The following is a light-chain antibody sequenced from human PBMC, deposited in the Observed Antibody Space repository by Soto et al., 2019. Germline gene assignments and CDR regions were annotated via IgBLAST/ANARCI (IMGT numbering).Light chain of an antibody. V-gene: IGLV2-14*01. CDR2: EVS. J-gene: IGLJ2*01. Sequence: QSALTQPASVSGSPGQSITISCTGTSYDVGGYNYVSWYQQHPGKAPKLMIYEVSHRPSGVSYRFSGSKSGNTASLTISGLQAEDEADYYCSSYTSSTTLVVFGGGTQLTVL. CDR3: SSYTSSTTLVV. CDR1: SYDVGGYNY.